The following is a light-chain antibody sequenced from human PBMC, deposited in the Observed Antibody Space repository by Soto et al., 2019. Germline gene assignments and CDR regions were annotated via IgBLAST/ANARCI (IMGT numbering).Light chain of an antibody. CDR1: SSNIGAGYD. Sequence: QSVLTQPPSVSGAPGQRVTLSCTGSSSNIGAGYDVHWYQQLPGTAPKLLIYGNNNRPSGVPDRFSGSKSGTSASLAITGLQAEDEADYYCQSYDSSLSTYVVGTGTKLTVL. V-gene: IGLV1-40*01. J-gene: IGLJ1*01. CDR3: QSYDSSLSTYV. CDR2: GNN.